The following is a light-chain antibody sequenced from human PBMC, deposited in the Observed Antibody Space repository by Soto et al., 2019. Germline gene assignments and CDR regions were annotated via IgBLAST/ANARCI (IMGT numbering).Light chain of an antibody. CDR1: QDFRKY. CDR2: DAS. Sequence: DIQMTQSPSSLSASVGDRVTITCQASQDFRKYLNWYQQKPGKAPKLLIYDASNLETGVPSRFSGSGSGTDYTFTISSLQPEDIATYYCQQYDNLPWTFGQGTKVEIK. J-gene: IGKJ1*01. CDR3: QQYDNLPWT. V-gene: IGKV1-33*01.